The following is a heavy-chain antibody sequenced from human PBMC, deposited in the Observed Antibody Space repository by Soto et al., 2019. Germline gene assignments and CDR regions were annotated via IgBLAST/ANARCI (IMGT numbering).Heavy chain of an antibody. CDR2: INPNSGGT. D-gene: IGHD2-15*01. Sequence: GASVKVSCKASGYTFTGYYMHWVRQAPGQGLEWMGWINPNSGGTNYAQKFQGWVTMTRDTSISTAYMELSRLRSDDTAVYYCARGYCSGGSCYYGMDVWGQRTTVTVSS. J-gene: IGHJ6*02. CDR1: GYTFTGYY. V-gene: IGHV1-2*04. CDR3: ARGYCSGGSCYYGMDV.